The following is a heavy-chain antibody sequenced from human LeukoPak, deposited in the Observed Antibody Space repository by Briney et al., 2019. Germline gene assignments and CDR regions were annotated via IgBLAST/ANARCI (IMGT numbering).Heavy chain of an antibody. V-gene: IGHV4-59*08. CDR1: GGSISSYY. D-gene: IGHD6-13*01. CDR3: ARHRTVSWVDY. Sequence: TSETLSLTCTVSGGSISSYYWSRIRQPPGKGLEWIGYIYYSGSTNYNPSLKSRVTISVDTSKNQFSLKLSSVTAADTAVYYCARHRTVSWVDYWGQGTLVTVSS. CDR2: IYYSGST. J-gene: IGHJ4*02.